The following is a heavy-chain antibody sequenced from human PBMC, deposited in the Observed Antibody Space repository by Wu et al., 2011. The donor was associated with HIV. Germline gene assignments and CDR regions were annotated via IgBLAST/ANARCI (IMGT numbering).Heavy chain of an antibody. D-gene: IGHD2-21*01. J-gene: IGHJ5*02. Sequence: QIQLVQPGADVKKPGASVTVSCKASGYTLISYGISWVRQAPGQGPEWMGWISAYNGDTNYAQKFQGRVTMTADISTSTVYMELSSLRSDDTAVYFCAKEAELTYRFVGGEHDYDRSLWFDAWGQGTQVIVSS. V-gene: IGHV1-18*01. CDR3: AKEAELTYRFVGGEHDYDRSLWFDA. CDR1: GYTLISYG. CDR2: ISAYNGDT.